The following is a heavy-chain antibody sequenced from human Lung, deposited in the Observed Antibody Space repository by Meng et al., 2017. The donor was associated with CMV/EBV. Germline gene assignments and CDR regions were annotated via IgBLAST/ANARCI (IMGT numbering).Heavy chain of an antibody. CDR2: IRNKANSYTT. V-gene: IGHV3-72*01. CDR3: TRAVSYSGRSYFDS. J-gene: IGHJ4*02. CDR1: GFSFSDYY. Sequence: GESLKISCAASGFSFSDYYMDWVRQAPEKRLEWVGRIRNKANSYTTEYAASVKGRLIISRDDSENSLNLQMNSLKTEDTAVYYCTRAVSYSGRSYFDSWGQGTLVTVSS. D-gene: IGHD1-26*01.